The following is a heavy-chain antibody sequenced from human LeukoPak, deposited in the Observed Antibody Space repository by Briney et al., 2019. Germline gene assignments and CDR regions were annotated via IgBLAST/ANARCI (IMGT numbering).Heavy chain of an antibody. D-gene: IGHD3-10*01. CDR1: GFTFSDYY. CDR2: ISSSGSTI. Sequence: GGSLRLSCAASGFTFSDYYMSWVRQAPGKGVEWVSYISSSGSTIYYADSVKGRFTISRDNAKNSLYLQMNSLRAEDTAVYYCARESFGELFTFFDYWGQGTPVTVSS. CDR3: ARESFGELFTFFDY. J-gene: IGHJ4*02. V-gene: IGHV3-11*01.